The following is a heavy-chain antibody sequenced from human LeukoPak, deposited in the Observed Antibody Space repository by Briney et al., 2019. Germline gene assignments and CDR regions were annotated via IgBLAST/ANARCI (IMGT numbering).Heavy chain of an antibody. V-gene: IGHV3-7*01. D-gene: IGHD5/OR15-5a*01. CDR2: VNEDGSEE. CDR3: ARLLHYERSVYRPVDC. J-gene: IGHJ4*02. CDR1: GFTFSSYS. Sequence: XCVASGFTFSSYSIXWVRQAPGKGLEGGANVNEDGSEENYVDSVKGRFTISRDNAVKSLYLQMNSLRAEDTAVYFCARLLHYERSVYRPVDCWGQGTLVAVSS.